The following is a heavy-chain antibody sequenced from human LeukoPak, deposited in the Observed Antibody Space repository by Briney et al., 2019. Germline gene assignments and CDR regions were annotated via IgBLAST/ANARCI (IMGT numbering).Heavy chain of an antibody. CDR3: ARASSKQLAGYLPDGFDI. CDR1: GFTFSSYS. D-gene: IGHD3-9*01. V-gene: IGHV3-21*01. Sequence: GGSLRLSCAASGFTFSSYSMNWVRQAPGKGLEWVSSISSSGTYVYYADSVKGRFTISRDNAKNSLSLQMNSLRADDAAVYYCARASSKQLAGYLPDGFDIWGQGTTVTLSS. CDR2: ISSSGTYV. J-gene: IGHJ3*02.